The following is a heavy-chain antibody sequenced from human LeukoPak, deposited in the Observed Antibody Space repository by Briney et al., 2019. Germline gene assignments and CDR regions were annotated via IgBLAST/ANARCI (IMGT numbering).Heavy chain of an antibody. D-gene: IGHD1-14*01. CDR1: GFTFSSSG. CDR2: IRFDGTTK. V-gene: IGHV3-30*02. CDR3: AREPRPPMEGY. J-gene: IGHJ4*02. Sequence: VGSLRLSCAASGFTFSSSGMHWVRQAPGRGLEWVAFIRFDGTTKYYAQSVRGRFTISRDNSKNTLGLQMNSLRDEDTAVYYCAREPRPPMEGYWGQGTLVTVSS.